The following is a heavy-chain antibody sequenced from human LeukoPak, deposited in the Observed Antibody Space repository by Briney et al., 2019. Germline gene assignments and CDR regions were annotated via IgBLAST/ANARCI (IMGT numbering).Heavy chain of an antibody. CDR1: GGSFSGYY. CDR2: IFYSGST. D-gene: IGHD3-10*01. J-gene: IGHJ3*02. Sequence: PSETLSLTCAVYGGSFSGYYWSWIRQPPGKALEWIGNIFYSGSTYYSPSLKSRVTISLDTSRNQFSLKLNSVTAADTAVYYCAKSNGYGLIDIWGQGTMVTVSS. V-gene: IGHV4-34*12. CDR3: AKSNGYGLIDI.